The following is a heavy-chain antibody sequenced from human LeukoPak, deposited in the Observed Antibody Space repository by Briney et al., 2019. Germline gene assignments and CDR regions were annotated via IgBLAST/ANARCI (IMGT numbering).Heavy chain of an antibody. CDR1: GFTFTNYA. CDR3: AKSFGLHSANVRYAFDV. Sequence: GGSLRLSCAASGFTFTNYAMNWVHQAPGKGLEWVSVISGSGDRTFYADSVRGRFNISRDNSKNTLYVQMNSLRAEDTAVYYCAKSFGLHSANVRYAFDVWGQGTMVTVSS. CDR2: ISGSGDRT. J-gene: IGHJ3*01. D-gene: IGHD3/OR15-3a*01. V-gene: IGHV3-23*01.